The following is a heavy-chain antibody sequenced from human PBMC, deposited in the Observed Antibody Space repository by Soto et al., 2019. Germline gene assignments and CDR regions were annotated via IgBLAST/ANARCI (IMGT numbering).Heavy chain of an antibody. CDR1: GFTFSSYS. CDR2: ISSSSSYI. V-gene: IGHV3-21*01. CDR3: ARDFSGYDTYYYYMDV. D-gene: IGHD5-12*01. J-gene: IGHJ6*03. Sequence: EVQLVESGGGLVKPGGSLRLSCAASGFTFSSYSMNWVRQAPGKGLEWVSSISSSSSYIYNADSVKGRFTITRDNAKNSLYLQMNSLRAEDTAVYYCARDFSGYDTYYYYMDVWGKGTTVTVSS.